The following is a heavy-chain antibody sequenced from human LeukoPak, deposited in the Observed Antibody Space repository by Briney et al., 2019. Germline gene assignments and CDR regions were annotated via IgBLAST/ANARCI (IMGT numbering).Heavy chain of an antibody. CDR1: GGSIANYF. CDR2: VYSDGST. D-gene: IGHD6-19*01. J-gene: IGHJ3*02. CDR3: ARASDSSGSYSGGHI. Sequence: NPSETLSLTCTVFGGSIANYFWSWIRQSPGKGLEWIGYVYSDGSTKYKSSLKSRVTISVDTSKNQFSLKLSSVTAADTAVYYCARASDSSGSYSGGHIWGQGTMVTVSS. V-gene: IGHV4-59*01.